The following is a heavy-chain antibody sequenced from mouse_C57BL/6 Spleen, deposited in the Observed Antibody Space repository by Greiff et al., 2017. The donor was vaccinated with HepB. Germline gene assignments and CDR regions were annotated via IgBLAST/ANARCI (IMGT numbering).Heavy chain of an antibody. CDR2: IDPETGGT. D-gene: IGHD4-1*01. J-gene: IGHJ2*01. Sequence: QVQLQQSGAELVRPGASVTLSCKASGYTFTDYEMHWVKQTPVHGLEWIGAIDPETGGTAYNQKFKGKAILTADKSSSTAYMELRSLTSEDSAVYYCTREELGRYYFDYWGQGTTLTVSS. V-gene: IGHV1-15*01. CDR3: TREELGRYYFDY. CDR1: GYTFTDYE.